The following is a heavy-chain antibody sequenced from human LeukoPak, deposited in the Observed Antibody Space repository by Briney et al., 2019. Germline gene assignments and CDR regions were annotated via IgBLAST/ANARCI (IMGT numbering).Heavy chain of an antibody. Sequence: PGGSLRLSCAASGFTFSSYAMSWVRQAPGKGLEWVSAISGSGGSTYYADSVKGRFTISRDNSKNTLYLRMNSLRAEDTAVYYCAKARYDSSGYYLDYWGQGTLVTVSS. CDR2: ISGSGGST. CDR1: GFTFSSYA. V-gene: IGHV3-23*01. D-gene: IGHD3-22*01. J-gene: IGHJ4*02. CDR3: AKARYDSSGYYLDY.